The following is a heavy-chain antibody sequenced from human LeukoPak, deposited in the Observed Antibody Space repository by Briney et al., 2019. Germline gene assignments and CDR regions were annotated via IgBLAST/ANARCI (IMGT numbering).Heavy chain of an antibody. Sequence: ASVKVSCKASGYTFTDYYIHWVRQAPGQGLEWVGWINSNSGDTEYAQTFQGRVTMTGDTSISTFYMDLTGLRSDDAAVYYCARGRGGGYGLDVWDQGTTVTVSS. CDR1: GYTFTDYY. V-gene: IGHV1-2*02. D-gene: IGHD3-10*01. CDR2: INSNSGDT. CDR3: ARGRGGGYGLDV. J-gene: IGHJ6*02.